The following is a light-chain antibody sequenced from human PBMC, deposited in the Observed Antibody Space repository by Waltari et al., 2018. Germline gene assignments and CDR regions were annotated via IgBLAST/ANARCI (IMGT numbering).Light chain of an antibody. CDR3: AGWDDSLNGV. CDR1: GSNIGIHT. CDR2: RDN. Sequence: QSVLTQPPSAAGTPGQRVIIPCSGSGSNIGIHTVNWYRQVPGTAPELLVSRDNQRPSGVPDRFSGSKSGTSASLAISGLQSEDEADYYCAGWDDSLNGVFGGGTKLTVL. J-gene: IGLJ3*02. V-gene: IGLV1-44*01.